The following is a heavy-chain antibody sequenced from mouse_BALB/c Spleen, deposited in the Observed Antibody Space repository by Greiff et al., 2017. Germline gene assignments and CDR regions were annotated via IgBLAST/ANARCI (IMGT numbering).Heavy chain of an antibody. V-gene: IGHV5-6*01. Sequence: EVQVVESGGDLVKPGGSLKLSCAASGFTFSSYGMSWVRQTPDKRLEWVATISSGGSYTYYPDSVKGRFTISRDNAKNTLYLQMSSLKSEDTAMYYCARHGTRGFAYWGQGTLVTVSA. D-gene: IGHD3-3*01. CDR2: ISSGGSYT. J-gene: IGHJ3*01. CDR3: ARHGTRGFAY. CDR1: GFTFSSYG.